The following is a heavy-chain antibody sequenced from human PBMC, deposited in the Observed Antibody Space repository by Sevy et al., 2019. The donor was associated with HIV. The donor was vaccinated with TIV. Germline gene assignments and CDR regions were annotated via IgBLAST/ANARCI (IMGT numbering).Heavy chain of an antibody. CDR3: ATGGSPDY. J-gene: IGHJ4*02. D-gene: IGHD6-25*01. Sequence: GGCLRLSCTASGFTFSSCAMRWARQAPGKGLQWVSGLNENGGAITYADSVRGRFTISRDNSKNTLYLQINPLRAEDTAVYYCATGGSPDYWGQGTVVTVSS. V-gene: IGHV3-23*01. CDR2: LNENGGAI. CDR1: GFTFSSCA.